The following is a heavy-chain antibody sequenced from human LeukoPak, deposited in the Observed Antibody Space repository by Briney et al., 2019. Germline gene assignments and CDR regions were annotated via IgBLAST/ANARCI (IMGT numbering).Heavy chain of an antibody. D-gene: IGHD3-10*01. CDR2: ISSRINYI. CDR1: GLTFSGYS. J-gene: IGHJ4*02. V-gene: IGHV3-21*01. CDR3: ARDGYYTSGRNPYFDY. Sequence: PWGSLRLSCAASGLTFSGYSMNWVRQAPGKGLEWVSSISSRINYIYYADSVKGRFTISRDNAKNSLYLQMNSLRAEDTGVYYCARDGYYTSGRNPYFDYWGQGTLVTVSS.